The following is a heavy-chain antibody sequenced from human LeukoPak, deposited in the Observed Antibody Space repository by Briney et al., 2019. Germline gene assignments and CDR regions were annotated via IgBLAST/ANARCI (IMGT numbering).Heavy chain of an antibody. J-gene: IGHJ6*03. CDR3: VKDKEGASSVAGRKIYYYYYYMDV. V-gene: IGHV3-23*01. D-gene: IGHD6-19*01. CDR2: ISGSGGST. CDR1: GFTFSSYA. Sequence: SGGSLRLSCAASGFTFSSYAMSWVRQAPGKGLEWVSAISGSGGSTYYADSVKGRFTISRDNSKNTLYLQMNSLRAEDTAVYHCVKDKEGASSVAGRKIYYYYYYMDVWGKGTTVTVSS.